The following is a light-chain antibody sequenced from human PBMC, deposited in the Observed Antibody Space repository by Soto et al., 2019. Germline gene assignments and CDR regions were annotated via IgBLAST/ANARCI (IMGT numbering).Light chain of an antibody. CDR3: QSYDSSLSVYV. CDR2: GNN. J-gene: IGLJ1*01. CDR1: SSNIGAGYD. V-gene: IGLV1-40*01. Sequence: QPVLTQPPSVSGAPGQRVTISCTGSSSNIGAGYDVHWYQQLPGTAPKLLIYGNNNRPSGVPDRFSGSKSGTSASLAITGRQAEDEADDYCQSYDSSLSVYVFGTGTKVTVL.